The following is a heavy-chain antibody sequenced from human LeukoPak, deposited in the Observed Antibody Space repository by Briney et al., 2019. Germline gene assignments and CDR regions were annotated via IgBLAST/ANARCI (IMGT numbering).Heavy chain of an antibody. D-gene: IGHD5-18*01. V-gene: IGHV1-2*02. J-gene: IGHJ4*02. CDR2: MNPKSGGGT. CDR3: VRDGYSGSYGYDY. CDR1: GYNFILHG. Sequence: ASVKVSCKASGYNFILHGISWVRQAPGQGLEWMGWMNPKSGGGTYYAQRFQGRVTMTRDTSISTAYMELSRLRSDDTAIYYCVRDGYSGSYGYDYWGQGTLVTVSS.